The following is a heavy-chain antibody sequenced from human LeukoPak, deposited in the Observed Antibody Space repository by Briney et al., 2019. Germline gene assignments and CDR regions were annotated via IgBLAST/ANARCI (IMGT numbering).Heavy chain of an antibody. J-gene: IGHJ4*02. Sequence: VASVKVSCKASGYTFTGYYMHWVRQAPGQGLEWMGWINPNSGGTNYAQKFQGRVTMTRDTSISTAYMELSGLRSDDTAVFYCARNTYYYDNSAGTFDFWGQGTLVTVSS. CDR1: GYTFTGYY. D-gene: IGHD3-22*01. CDR2: INPNSGGT. V-gene: IGHV1-2*02. CDR3: ARNTYYYDNSAGTFDF.